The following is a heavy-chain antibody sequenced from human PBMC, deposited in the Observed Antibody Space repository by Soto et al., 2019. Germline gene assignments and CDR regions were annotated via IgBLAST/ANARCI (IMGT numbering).Heavy chain of an antibody. CDR3: TRQGVRGVIIGYYYFGMDV. CDR1: GFTFSGSA. CDR2: IRSKANSYAT. Sequence: EVQLVESGGGLVQPGGSLKLSCAASGFTFSGSAMHWVRQASGKGLEWVVRIRSKANSYATAYAASVKGRFTISRDDSKNTAYLQMNSLKTEDTAVYYCTRQGVRGVIIGYYYFGMDVWGQGTTVTVSS. D-gene: IGHD3-10*01. V-gene: IGHV3-73*01. J-gene: IGHJ6*02.